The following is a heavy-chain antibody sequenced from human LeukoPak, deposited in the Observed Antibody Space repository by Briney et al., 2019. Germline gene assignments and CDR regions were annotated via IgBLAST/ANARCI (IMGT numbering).Heavy chain of an antibody. J-gene: IGHJ4*02. CDR1: GYTFTSYG. CDR3: ARTATPDGTIDY. D-gene: IGHD5-12*01. V-gene: IGHV1-18*01. CDR2: ISAYNGNT. Sequence: ASVKVSCKASGYTFTSYGISWVRQAPGQGLEWMGWISAYNGNTNYAQKFQGRVTITADKSTSTAYMELSSLRSEDTAVYYCARTATPDGTIDYWGQGTLVTVSS.